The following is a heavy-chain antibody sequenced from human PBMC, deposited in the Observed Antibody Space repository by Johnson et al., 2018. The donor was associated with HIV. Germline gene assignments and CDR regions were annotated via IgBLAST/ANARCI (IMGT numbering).Heavy chain of an antibody. CDR3: AIQRSGGKGGGAFDI. CDR1: GITVGTNY. J-gene: IGHJ3*02. D-gene: IGHD2-15*01. Sequence: VLLVESGGGVVQPGGSLRLSCAASGITVGTNYISWVRQAPGKGLEWVSVIYSGGSTYYADSVKCRFTSSNDNSKNTLYLQLNSLRAEDTAVYYCAIQRSGGKGGGAFDIWGQGTMVTVSS. CDR2: IYSGGST. V-gene: IGHV3-66*02.